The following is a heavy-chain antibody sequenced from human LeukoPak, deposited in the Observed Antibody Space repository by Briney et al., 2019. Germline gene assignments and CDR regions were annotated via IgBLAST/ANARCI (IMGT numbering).Heavy chain of an antibody. J-gene: IGHJ4*02. CDR1: GYTFTSYG. CDR2: ISAYNGNT. CDR3: ARAGYYDYVWGSLPFDY. D-gene: IGHD3-16*01. Sequence: ASVKVSCKASGYTFTSYGISWVRQAPGQGLECMGWISAYNGNTNYAQKLQGRVTMTTDTSTSTAYMELRSLRSDDTAVYYCARAGYYDYVWGSLPFDYWGQGTLVTVSS. V-gene: IGHV1-18*01.